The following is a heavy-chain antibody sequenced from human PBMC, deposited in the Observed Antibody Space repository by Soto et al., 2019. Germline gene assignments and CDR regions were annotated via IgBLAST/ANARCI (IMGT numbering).Heavy chain of an antibody. CDR2: ISYDGGER. D-gene: IGHD2-21*02. J-gene: IGHJ4*02. CDR3: ARDLPLYCRGDCNFDF. Sequence: GGSLRLSCGGSGFIFSRYGMHWVRQAPGKGLEWVTGISYDGGERFYADSVKGRFTISRDNSKNRLDLQMSSLRPEDTAVYYCARDLPLYCRGDCNFDFWGQGTLVTVSS. V-gene: IGHV3-30*03. CDR1: GFIFSRYG.